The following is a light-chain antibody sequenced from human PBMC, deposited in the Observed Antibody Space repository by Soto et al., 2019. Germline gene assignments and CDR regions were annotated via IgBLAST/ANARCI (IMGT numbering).Light chain of an antibody. CDR2: DNN. Sequence: QSVVTQPPSVSAAPGQKGTISCSGSRSNIGNNYVSWYQQLPGTAPKLLIYDNNRRPSGIPDRVSGSKSGTSATLDITGLQTGDEADYYCGAWDSSLSAVVFGGGTQLTVL. J-gene: IGLJ2*01. CDR1: RSNIGNNY. V-gene: IGLV1-51*01. CDR3: GAWDSSLSAVV.